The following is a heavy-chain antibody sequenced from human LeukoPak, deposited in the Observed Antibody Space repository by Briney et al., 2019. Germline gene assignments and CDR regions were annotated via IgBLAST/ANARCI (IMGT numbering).Heavy chain of an antibody. D-gene: IGHD2-15*01. Sequence: GGSLRLSCAASGFTFSSYEMNWVRQAPGKGLEWVSYISSSGSTIYCADSVKGRFTISRDNAKNSLYLQMNSLRAEDTAVYYCASQISGYCSGGSCYSRDYWGQGTLVTVSS. CDR1: GFTFSSYE. CDR3: ASQISGYCSGGSCYSRDY. J-gene: IGHJ4*02. CDR2: ISSSGSTI. V-gene: IGHV3-48*03.